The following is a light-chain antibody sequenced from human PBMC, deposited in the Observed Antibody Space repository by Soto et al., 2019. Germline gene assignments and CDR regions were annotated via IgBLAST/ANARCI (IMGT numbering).Light chain of an antibody. CDR2: EVS. J-gene: IGLJ2*01. V-gene: IGLV2-18*02. CDR1: SSDVGSYNR. Sequence: QSVLTQPPSVSGSPGQSVTISCTGTSSDVGSYNRVSWYQQSPGTAPKLMIYEVSDRPSGVPDRFSGSKSGNTASLTISGLQAEDEAEYCCSSYTSSSTLVFGGGTKLTVL. CDR3: SSYTSSSTLV.